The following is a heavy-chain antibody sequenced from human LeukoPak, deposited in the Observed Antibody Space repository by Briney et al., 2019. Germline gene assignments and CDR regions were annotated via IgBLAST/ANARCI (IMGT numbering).Heavy chain of an antibody. CDR2: IHSHDEK. D-gene: IGHD2-15*01. CDR3: AHRRGGRGGMCPSNWFAP. V-gene: IGHV2-5*01. Sequence: SGPTLAKPTQTLTLTCAFSGLSLSTNRRGVAWIRQPSLKPLECLVVIHSHDEKRYSASLRSRLNITKDTSKNQVVITMNNMDPVDTATYYCAHRRGGRGGMCPSNWFAPWGQGTLVTVSS. J-gene: IGHJ5*02. CDR1: GLSLSTNRRG.